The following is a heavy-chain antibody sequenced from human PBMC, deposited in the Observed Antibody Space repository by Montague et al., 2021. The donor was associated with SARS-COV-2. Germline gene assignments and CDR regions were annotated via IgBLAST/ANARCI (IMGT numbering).Heavy chain of an antibody. CDR2: ISSGSGAI. Sequence: SLRLSCAASGFTFSTYNMNWVRQIPGKGLEWLSYISSGSGAIFYADAVKGRFTVSRDNAKNSLFLQMNSLRAEDTAVYYCARRSRVVTAIWALRTSLSSWFDPWGQGTLVTVSP. CDR1: GFTFSTYN. J-gene: IGHJ5*02. CDR3: ARRSRVVTAIWALRTSLSSWFDP. D-gene: IGHD2-21*02. V-gene: IGHV3-48*04.